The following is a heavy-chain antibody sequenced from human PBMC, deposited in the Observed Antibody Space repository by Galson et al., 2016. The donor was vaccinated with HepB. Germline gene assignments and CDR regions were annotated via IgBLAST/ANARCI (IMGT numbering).Heavy chain of an antibody. Sequence: SLRLSCAVSGFTFDDYAMHWVRQAPGKGLEWVSGITWNSETVGYADSVKGRFTISRDSVKNSLYLQMNSLRPEDTAFYYCAKGHIAVALYWYFDLWGRGTLVTVSS. CDR1: GFTFDDYA. V-gene: IGHV3-9*01. CDR2: ITWNSETV. J-gene: IGHJ2*01. D-gene: IGHD6-19*01. CDR3: AKGHIAVALYWYFDL.